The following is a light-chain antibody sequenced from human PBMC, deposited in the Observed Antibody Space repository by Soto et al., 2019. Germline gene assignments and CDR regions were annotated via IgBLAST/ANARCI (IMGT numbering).Light chain of an antibody. V-gene: IGKV1-39*01. CDR2: AAS. Sequence: DIQMTQSPSSLSASVGDRVTITCRASQSTSSYLNWYQQKPGKAPKLLIYAASSLQSGVPSRFSGSGSGTDFTLTISSLQPEDFATYYCQQSYSTFPTFGGGTKVEIK. J-gene: IGKJ4*01. CDR1: QSTSSY. CDR3: QQSYSTFPT.